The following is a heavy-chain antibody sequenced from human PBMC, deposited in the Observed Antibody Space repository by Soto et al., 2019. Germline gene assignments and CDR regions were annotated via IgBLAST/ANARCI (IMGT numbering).Heavy chain of an antibody. CDR1: GFTFSSYW. CDR3: ARDISDYGDCV. Sequence: GGSLRLSCAAPGFTFSSYWMSWVRQAPGKGLEWVANIKQDGSEKYYVDSVKGRFTISRDNAKNSLYLQMNSLRAEDTAVYYCARDISDYGDCVWGQGTLVTVSP. V-gene: IGHV3-7*01. J-gene: IGHJ4*02. CDR2: IKQDGSEK. D-gene: IGHD4-17*01.